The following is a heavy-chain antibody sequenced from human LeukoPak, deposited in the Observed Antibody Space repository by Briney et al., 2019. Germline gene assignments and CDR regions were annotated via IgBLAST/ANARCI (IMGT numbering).Heavy chain of an antibody. CDR2: IYSGGST. CDR1: GGSISSGGYS. J-gene: IGHJ6*02. Sequence: ETLSLTCAVSGGSISSGGYSWSWVRQAPGKGLEWVSVIYSGGSTYYADSVKGRFTISRDNSKNTLYLQMNSLRAEDTAVYYCARDGGNNWNYHYYYYGMDVWGQGTTVTVSS. CDR3: ARDGGNNWNYHYYYYGMDV. D-gene: IGHD1-7*01. V-gene: IGHV3-66*01.